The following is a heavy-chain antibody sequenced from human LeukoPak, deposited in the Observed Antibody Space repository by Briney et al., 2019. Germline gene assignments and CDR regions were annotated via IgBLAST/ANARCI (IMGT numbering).Heavy chain of an antibody. CDR2: FDPEDGET. Sequence: ASVKVSCKVSGCTLTELSMHWVRQAPGKGLEWMGGFDPEDGETIYAQKFQGRVTITADESTSTAYMELSSLRSEDTAVYYCARVSDSGSSTGPFDYWGQGTLVTVSS. D-gene: IGHD1-26*01. CDR1: GCTLTELS. CDR3: ARVSDSGSSTGPFDY. V-gene: IGHV1-24*01. J-gene: IGHJ4*02.